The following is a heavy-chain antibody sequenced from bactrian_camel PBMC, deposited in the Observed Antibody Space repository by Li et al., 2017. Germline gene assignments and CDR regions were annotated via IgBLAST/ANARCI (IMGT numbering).Heavy chain of an antibody. D-gene: IGHD6*01. J-gene: IGHJ6*01. CDR2: INADGSIT. CDR3: STHSIVPVWAGFGS. Sequence: VQLVESGGGSVQAGGSLNLTCAISGYTYASACMGWFRQAPGKGLEWVSSINADGSITVYADSVRGRFTISRDNAKDMLTLQLNSLKPEDTAMYYCSTHSIVPVWAGFGSWGQGTQVTVS. CDR1: GYTYASAC. V-gene: IGHV3S19*01.